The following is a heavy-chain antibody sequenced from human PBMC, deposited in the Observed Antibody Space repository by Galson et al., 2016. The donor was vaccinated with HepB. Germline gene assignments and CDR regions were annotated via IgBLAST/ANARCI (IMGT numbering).Heavy chain of an antibody. CDR2: LSFDSNNI. CDR1: GFTFSVYD. Sequence: SLRLSCAASGFTFSVYDMDWIRQSPGKGPEWVATLSFDSNNIFYADAVKGRFSISRDNSENTLYLQRNSLRFEDTAVYYCARDPRKGVRGVMSTSWYFDLWGRGTLVTVSS. CDR3: ARDPRKGVRGVMSTSWYFDL. V-gene: IGHV3-30-3*01. J-gene: IGHJ2*01. D-gene: IGHD3-10*01.